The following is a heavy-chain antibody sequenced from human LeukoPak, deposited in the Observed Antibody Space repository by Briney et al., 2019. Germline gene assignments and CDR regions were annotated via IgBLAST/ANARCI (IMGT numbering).Heavy chain of an antibody. D-gene: IGHD3-22*01. J-gene: IGHJ4*02. Sequence: SETLSLTCTVSGGSISSYYWSWIRQPAGKGLEWIGRIYTSGSTNYNPSLKSRVTMSVDRSKNQFSLKLSSVTAADTAVYYCARGYYDSSGYPTAFDYWGQGTLVTVSS. CDR1: GGSISSYY. CDR2: IYTSGST. CDR3: ARGYYDSSGYPTAFDY. V-gene: IGHV4-4*07.